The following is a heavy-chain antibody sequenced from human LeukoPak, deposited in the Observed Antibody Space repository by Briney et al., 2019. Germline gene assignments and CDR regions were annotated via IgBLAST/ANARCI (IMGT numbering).Heavy chain of an antibody. CDR2: ISSSGTFI. CDR1: GFTFSDYE. D-gene: IGHD5-18*01. CDR3: ARDLYTYGRFDY. Sequence: PGGSLRLSCAASGFTFSDYEMNWVRQAPGKGLEWVSYISSSGTFIYYADSVKGRFTISRDNAKNSLYLQMSSLRAEDTAVYYCARDLYTYGRFDYWGQGTLVTVSS. V-gene: IGHV3-48*03. J-gene: IGHJ4*02.